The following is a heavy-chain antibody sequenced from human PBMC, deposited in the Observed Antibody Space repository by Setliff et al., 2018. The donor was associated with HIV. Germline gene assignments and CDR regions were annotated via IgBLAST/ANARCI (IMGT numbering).Heavy chain of an antibody. CDR1: GVTSGDYY. CDR2: IYSSGTK. Sequence: SETLSLTCTFSGVTSGDYYWTWIRQHPVKGLEWIGYIYSSGTKYYNPSLKSRLAISLDTSKNQFSLNLKSVTAADAAVYYCARGFCSGGFCHPNFYHYMDVWGKGTTGTVS. CDR3: ARGFCSGGFCHPNFYHYMDV. J-gene: IGHJ6*03. V-gene: IGHV4-31*03. D-gene: IGHD2-15*01.